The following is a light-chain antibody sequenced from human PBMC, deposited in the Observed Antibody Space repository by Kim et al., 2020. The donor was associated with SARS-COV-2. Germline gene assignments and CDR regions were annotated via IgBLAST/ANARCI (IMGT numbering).Light chain of an antibody. CDR1: QSVRSN. V-gene: IGKV3-15*01. CDR2: AAS. J-gene: IGKJ1*01. Sequence: ETLMTQSPATLSVSPGERATLSCRTSQSVRSNLAWYQQKPGQAPRLLIYAASTRATGIPVRFSGSGSGTEFTLTISSLQSEDFAVYFCQQYDNWPRTFGQGTKVDIK. CDR3: QQYDNWPRT.